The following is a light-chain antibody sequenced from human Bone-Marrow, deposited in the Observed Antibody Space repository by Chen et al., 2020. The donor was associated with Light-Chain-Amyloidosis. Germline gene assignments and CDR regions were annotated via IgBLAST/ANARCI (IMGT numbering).Light chain of an antibody. CDR3: CSYAGSRTRV. J-gene: IGLJ3*02. Sequence: QSALAQPASVSGSPGQSITISCTGTSSDVGTYNLVSWYQQHPGRAPKLMIYEVTKRPSGVSDRFSGSKSGNTASRTISGLQAEDEADFYCCSYAGSRTRVFDGGTKLTVL. V-gene: IGLV2-23*02. CDR1: SSDVGTYNL. CDR2: EVT.